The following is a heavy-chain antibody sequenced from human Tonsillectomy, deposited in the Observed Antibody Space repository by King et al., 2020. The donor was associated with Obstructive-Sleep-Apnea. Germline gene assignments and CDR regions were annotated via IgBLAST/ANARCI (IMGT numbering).Heavy chain of an antibody. V-gene: IGHV5-51*01. D-gene: IGHD2-15*01. CDR2: IYPADSDT. CDR3: VWYLDAFEI. J-gene: IGHJ3*02. Sequence: QLVQSRAEVKKPGEDLKISCQGSGYTFITYWIGWVRQLPGKGLEPMGIIYPADSDTRYSPSFQGQVTISADKSISTAYLQWSSLKASDSAIHYCVWYLDAFEIWGQRTRVSVSS. CDR1: GYTFITYW.